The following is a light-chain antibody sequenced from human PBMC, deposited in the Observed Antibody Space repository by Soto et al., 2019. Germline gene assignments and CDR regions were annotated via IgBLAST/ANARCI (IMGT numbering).Light chain of an antibody. Sequence: EIVLTQSPSTLSLSLGESATLSCRASQSVSSSYFAWYQQKPGQSPRLLFYDASSRATGIPDRFSGSGSGNDLTLTISRLELEDFAVYYCQQQAGSSWTFGQGTKVDTK. V-gene: IGKV3-20*01. CDR3: QQQAGSSWT. J-gene: IGKJ1*01. CDR1: QSVSSSY. CDR2: DAS.